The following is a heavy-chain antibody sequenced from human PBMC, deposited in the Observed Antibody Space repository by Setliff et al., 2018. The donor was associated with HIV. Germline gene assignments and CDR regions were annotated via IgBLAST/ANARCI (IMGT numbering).Heavy chain of an antibody. CDR2: IYFTGSS. J-gene: IGHJ3*01. D-gene: IGHD4-17*01. V-gene: IGHV4-38-2*01. CDR3: ARVQMAYAAFDV. CDR1: GYSINNGYY. Sequence: PSETLSLTCAVSGYSINNGYYWTWIRQPPGKGLEWIGTIYFTGSSDNNPSLKSRVTLSVDTSKHQFSLKLSSVTAADTAVYYCARVQMAYAAFDVWGQGTMVTVSS.